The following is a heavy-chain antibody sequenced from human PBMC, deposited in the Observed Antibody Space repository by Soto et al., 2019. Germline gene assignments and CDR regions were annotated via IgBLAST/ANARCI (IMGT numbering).Heavy chain of an antibody. Sequence: QVQLVQSGAEVKQPGASVKVSCKASGYTFTSYGISWVRQAPGQGLEWMGWISAYNGNTNYAQKLQGRVTMTTDTSTSTSYMELRSLRSDDTAVYYCATGGRIVGATEYAFDIWGQGTMVTVSS. CDR3: ATGGRIVGATEYAFDI. CDR2: ISAYNGNT. D-gene: IGHD1-26*01. V-gene: IGHV1-18*01. J-gene: IGHJ3*02. CDR1: GYTFTSYG.